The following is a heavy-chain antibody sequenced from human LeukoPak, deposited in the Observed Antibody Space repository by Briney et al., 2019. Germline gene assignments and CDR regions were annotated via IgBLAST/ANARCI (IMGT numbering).Heavy chain of an antibody. Sequence: PGGSLRLSCAASGFTLDDYAMHWVRQAPGKGLEWVSGISWNSGSIGYADSVKGRFTISRDNAKNTLYLQMNSLRAEDTAVYYCARRRRKLRYFDWLPDHDAFDIWGQGTMVTVSS. V-gene: IGHV3-9*01. CDR3: ARRRRKLRYFDWLPDHDAFDI. D-gene: IGHD3-9*01. J-gene: IGHJ3*02. CDR2: ISWNSGSI. CDR1: GFTLDDYA.